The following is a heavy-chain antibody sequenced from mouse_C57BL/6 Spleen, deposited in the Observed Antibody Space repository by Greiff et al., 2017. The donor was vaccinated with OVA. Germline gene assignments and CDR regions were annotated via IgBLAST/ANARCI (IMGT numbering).Heavy chain of an antibody. CDR2: ILPGSGST. V-gene: IGHV1-9*01. CDR1: GYTFTGYW. J-gene: IGHJ2*01. D-gene: IGHD1-1*01. CDR3: ARKGSTVVATDYFDY. Sequence: VQLQQSGAELMKPGASVKLSCKATGYTFTGYWIEWVKQRPGHGLEWIGEILPGSGSTNYNEKFRGKATFTADTSSNTAYMQLSSLTTEDSAIYYCARKGSTVVATDYFDYWGQGTTLTVSS.